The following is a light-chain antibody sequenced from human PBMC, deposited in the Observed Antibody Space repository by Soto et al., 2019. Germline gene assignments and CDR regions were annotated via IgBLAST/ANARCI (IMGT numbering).Light chain of an antibody. CDR3: QQHGSSPRT. CDR1: QSLSRTY. CDR2: GAS. J-gene: IGKJ1*01. Sequence: EIVLTQSPGTLSLSPGERATLSRRASQSLSRTYLAWYQQNPGQAPRLLIYGASSRATGIPDRFSGSGSGTDFTLTISRLEPEDFAMYFCQQHGSSPRTFGQGTKVEIK. V-gene: IGKV3-20*01.